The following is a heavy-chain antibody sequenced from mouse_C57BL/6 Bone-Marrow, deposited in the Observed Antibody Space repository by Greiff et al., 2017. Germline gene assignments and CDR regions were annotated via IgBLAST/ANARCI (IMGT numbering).Heavy chain of an antibody. V-gene: IGHV1-54*01. CDR3: ARGYYWFAY. CDR1: GYAFTNYL. D-gene: IGHD1-1*01. Sequence: VKLQQSGAELVRPGTSVKVSCKASGYAFTNYLIEWVKQRPGQGLEWIGVINPGSGGTNYNEKFKGKATLTADKSSSTAYMQLSSLTSEDSAVYFCARGYYWFAYGGQGTLVTVSA. CDR2: INPGSGGT. J-gene: IGHJ3*01.